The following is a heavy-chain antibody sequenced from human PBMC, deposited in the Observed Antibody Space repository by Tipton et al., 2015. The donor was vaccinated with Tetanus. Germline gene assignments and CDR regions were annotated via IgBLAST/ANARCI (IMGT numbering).Heavy chain of an antibody. J-gene: IGHJ4*02. CDR2: IIPGFGTA. D-gene: IGHD1-7*01. CDR3: ARQSASWNFYFDY. CDR1: GGPFSEYG. V-gene: IGHV1-69*01. Sequence: QLVQSGAEVKKPGSSVKVSCKASGGPFSEYGFAWVRQAPGQGLEYMGGIIPGFGTASYAQNFQGRVTITADESTNAVHLEFFSLRSGDTAVYFCARQSASWNFYFDYRGQGTLVIVSS.